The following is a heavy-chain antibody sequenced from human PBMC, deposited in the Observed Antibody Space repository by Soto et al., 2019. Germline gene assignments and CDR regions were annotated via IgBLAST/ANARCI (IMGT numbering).Heavy chain of an antibody. CDR1: GDSIRSGDYY. Sequence: QVQLQESRPGLVTPSQTLSLTCTVSGDSIRSGDYYWRWIRQPPGKGLEWIGYSYYSGRASYNPSLKSRLSISVDTSKNQFSLRLTSVTAADTAVYFCARASRKSVRYPFDYWGQGTLVTV. V-gene: IGHV4-30-4*01. J-gene: IGHJ4*02. CDR3: ARASRKSVRYPFDY. D-gene: IGHD2-2*02. CDR2: SYYSGRA.